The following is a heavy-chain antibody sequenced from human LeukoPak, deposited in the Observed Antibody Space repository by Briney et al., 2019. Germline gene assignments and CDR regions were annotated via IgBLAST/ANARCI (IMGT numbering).Heavy chain of an antibody. CDR1: GFTFSTYW. CDR3: AREGYCSSTSCYGGAFDI. D-gene: IGHD2-2*01. J-gene: IGHJ3*02. V-gene: IGHV3-53*01. Sequence: GGSLRLSCSASGFTFSTYWMSWVRQAPGKGLEWVSVIYSGGSTYYADSVKGRFTISRDNSKNTLYLQMNSLRAEDTAVYYCAREGYCSSTSCYGGAFDIWGQGTMVTVSS. CDR2: IYSGGST.